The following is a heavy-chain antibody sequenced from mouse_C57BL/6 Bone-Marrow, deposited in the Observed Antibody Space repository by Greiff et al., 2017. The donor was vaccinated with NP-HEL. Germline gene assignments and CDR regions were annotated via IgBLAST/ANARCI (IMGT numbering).Heavy chain of an antibody. CDR3: ARSPSITTVVATDY. J-gene: IGHJ2*01. CDR1: GFTFTDYY. V-gene: IGHV7-3*01. CDR2: IRNKANGYTT. D-gene: IGHD1-1*01. Sequence: DVKLVESGGGLVQPGGSLSLSCAASGFTFTDYYMSWVRQPPGKALEWLGFIRNKANGYTTEYSAYVKGRFTISRDNSQSILYLQMNALRAEDSATYYCARSPSITTVVATDYWGQGTTLTVSS.